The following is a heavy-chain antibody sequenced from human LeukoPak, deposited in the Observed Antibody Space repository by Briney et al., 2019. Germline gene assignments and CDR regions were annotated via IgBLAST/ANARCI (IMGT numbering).Heavy chain of an antibody. Sequence: GGSLRLSCAASGFTFRSYGMHWVRQAPGKRLEWVAIISYDGSNEYHADSVKGRFTISRDNSKNTMYLQMNSLRVEDTAVYFCAKDRMTTVTSYYHYFGMDVWGQGTTVTVSS. CDR3: AKDRMTTVTSYYHYFGMDV. CDR1: GFTFRSYG. V-gene: IGHV3-30*18. J-gene: IGHJ6*02. CDR2: ISYDGSNE. D-gene: IGHD4-11*01.